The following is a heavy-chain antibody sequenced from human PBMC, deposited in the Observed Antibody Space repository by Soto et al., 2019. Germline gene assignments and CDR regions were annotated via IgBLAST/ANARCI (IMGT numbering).Heavy chain of an antibody. J-gene: IGHJ5*02. D-gene: IGHD4-17*01. CDR2: IYNSKTT. Sequence: PSETLSLTCSVSGSSVSGGFYYWTWIRQPPGKGLEWIGYIYNSKTTNYNASLRSRVTISVATSKNQFSLRLTPVTAADTAVYYCACYSDYGDYGYFDPWGQGTLVTVSP. CDR3: ACYSDYGDYGYFDP. V-gene: IGHV4-61*01. CDR1: GSSVSGGFYY.